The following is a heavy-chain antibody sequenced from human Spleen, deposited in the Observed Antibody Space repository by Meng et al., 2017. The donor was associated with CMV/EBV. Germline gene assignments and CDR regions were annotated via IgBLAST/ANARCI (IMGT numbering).Heavy chain of an antibody. Sequence: LEESGPGLVKPSETLSLTCTLSGASITSTSSYWGWVRQPPGKGLEWIGSIYYRGSTNYNPSLKSRISMSVDMSKNQFSLKVNSVTAADTAIYYCVISSHNWGQGTLVTVSS. D-gene: IGHD3-3*02. CDR3: VISSHN. V-gene: IGHV4-39*07. CDR2: IYYRGST. J-gene: IGHJ4*02. CDR1: GASITSTSSY.